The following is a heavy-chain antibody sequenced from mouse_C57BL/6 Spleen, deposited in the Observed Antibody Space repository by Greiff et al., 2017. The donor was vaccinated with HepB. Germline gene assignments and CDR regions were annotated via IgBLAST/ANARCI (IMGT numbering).Heavy chain of an antibody. CDR1: GFTFSSYG. CDR3: ARHDDYDLYYAMDY. V-gene: IGHV5-6*01. D-gene: IGHD2-4*01. CDR2: ISSGGSYT. J-gene: IGHJ4*01. Sequence: EVHLVESGGDLVKPGGSLKLSCAASGFTFSSYGMSWVRQTPDKRLEWVATISSGGSYTYYPDSVKGRFTISRDNAKNTLYLQMSSLKSEDTAMYYCARHDDYDLYYAMDYWGQGTSVTVSS.